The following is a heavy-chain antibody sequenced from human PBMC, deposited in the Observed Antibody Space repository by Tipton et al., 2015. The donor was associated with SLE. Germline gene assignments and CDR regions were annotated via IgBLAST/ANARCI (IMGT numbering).Heavy chain of an antibody. CDR1: GGSISSNTYS. D-gene: IGHD7-27*01. CDR2: IYHSGST. CDR3: ARTLGIRRFQFDS. Sequence: TLSLTCTVSGGSISSNTYSCDWLRQTPGKGLEWIGNIYHSGSTYYNPSLKSRVTISVDTSKNQFSLKLSSVTAADTAVYYCARTLGIRRFQFDSWGQGTLVTVSS. V-gene: IGHV4-39*07. J-gene: IGHJ4*02.